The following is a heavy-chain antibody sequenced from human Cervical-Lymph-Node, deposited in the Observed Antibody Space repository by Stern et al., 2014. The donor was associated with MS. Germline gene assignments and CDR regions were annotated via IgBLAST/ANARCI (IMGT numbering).Heavy chain of an antibody. V-gene: IGHV3-30*03. J-gene: IGHJ4*02. D-gene: IGHD2-8*01. CDR2: ISYDGNHK. CDR3: ARDYEDTSMLFDH. Sequence: VQLVESGGAVVQPGSSLRLSCEASGFTFSSYGRDCVPQAPGKGLEWVTVISYDGNHKYYAAYVKGRFTISRDNSKNTLHLQMNSVTPDDTAIYYCARDYEDTSMLFDHWGQGTLVTVSS. CDR1: GFTFSSYG.